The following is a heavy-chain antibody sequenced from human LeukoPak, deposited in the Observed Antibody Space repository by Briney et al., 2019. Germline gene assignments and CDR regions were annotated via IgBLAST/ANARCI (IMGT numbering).Heavy chain of an antibody. Sequence: SETLSLTCTVSGGSISSSSYYWGWIRQPPGKGLEWIGSIYYSGSTYYNPSLKSRVTISVDTSKNQFSLKLSSVTAADTAVYYCARGIDSRDGYNLYYFDYWGQGTLVTVSS. CDR3: ARGIDSRDGYNLYYFDY. D-gene: IGHD5-24*01. V-gene: IGHV4-39*07. J-gene: IGHJ4*02. CDR1: GGSISSSSYY. CDR2: IYYSGST.